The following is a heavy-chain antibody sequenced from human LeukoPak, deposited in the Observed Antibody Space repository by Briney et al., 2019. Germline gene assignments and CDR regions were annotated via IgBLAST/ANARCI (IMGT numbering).Heavy chain of an antibody. J-gene: IGHJ4*02. CDR3: ARGRGISSRYVDY. CDR1: GFTFSSYG. CDR2: IWDDGSKE. Sequence: GGSLRLSCAASGFTFSSYGMHWVRQAPGKGLEWLALIWDDGSKEKYADSVKGRFTISRDNSKNTLYLQMNSLRAEDTAVYYCARGRGISSRYVDYWGQGTLDSVSS. D-gene: IGHD6-13*01. V-gene: IGHV3-33*01.